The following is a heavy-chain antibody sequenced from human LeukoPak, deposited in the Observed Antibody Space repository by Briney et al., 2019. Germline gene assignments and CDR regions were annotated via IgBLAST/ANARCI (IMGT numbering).Heavy chain of an antibody. CDR1: GYTFTGYY. D-gene: IGHD6-19*01. CDR3: ARDSHSSGWYLPDY. CDR2: INPNSGGT. V-gene: IGHV1-2*02. Sequence: ASVKVSCKASGYTFTGYYIHWVRQAPGQGLEWMGWINPNSGGTNYAQKFQGRDTMTRDTSISTAYMELNRLRSDDTAVYYCARDSHSSGWYLPDYWGQGTLVTVSS. J-gene: IGHJ4*02.